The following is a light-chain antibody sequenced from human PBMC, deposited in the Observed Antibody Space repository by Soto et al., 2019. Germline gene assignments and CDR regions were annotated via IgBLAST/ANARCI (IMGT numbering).Light chain of an antibody. Sequence: QLTQYPYSMSASVGDRVTVTCRASQDIRNYLAWYQQTPGKAPKLLICDASTLYSGVPSMFSGSGSGTDFTLTISGLQPEDFAAYCCQQLRSQPTTFGGGTKVDI. CDR1: QDIRNY. V-gene: IGKV1-9*01. CDR3: QQLRSQPTT. CDR2: DAS. J-gene: IGKJ4*01.